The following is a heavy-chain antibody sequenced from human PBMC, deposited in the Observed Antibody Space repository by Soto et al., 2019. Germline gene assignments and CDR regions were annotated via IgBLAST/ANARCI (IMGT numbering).Heavy chain of an antibody. J-gene: IGHJ6*02. CDR2: ISAYNGNT. CDR1: GYTFTSYG. V-gene: IGHV1-18*01. CDR3: ARDGYCSSTSCSDGMNV. D-gene: IGHD2-2*03. Sequence: GASVKVSCKASGYTFTSYGISWVRQARGQGLEWMGWISAYNGNTNYAQKLQGRVTMTTDTSTSTAYMELGSLRSDDTAVYYCARDGYCSSTSCSDGMNVWGQGTTVTVSS.